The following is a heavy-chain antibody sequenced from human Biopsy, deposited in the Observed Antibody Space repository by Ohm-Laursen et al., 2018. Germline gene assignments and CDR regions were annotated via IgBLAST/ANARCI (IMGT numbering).Heavy chain of an antibody. V-gene: IGHV4-31*01. Sequence: TLSLTCTVSGGSISSGGSYWSWIRQRPGKGLEWIGYIFNSANTYYNPSLKNLITISGDTSKNQFSLKLNSVTAADTAVYYCARDTRWSPYGMDVWGQGTTVTVSS. CDR2: IFNSANT. CDR3: ARDTRWSPYGMDV. CDR1: GGSISSGGSY. D-gene: IGHD4-23*01. J-gene: IGHJ6*02.